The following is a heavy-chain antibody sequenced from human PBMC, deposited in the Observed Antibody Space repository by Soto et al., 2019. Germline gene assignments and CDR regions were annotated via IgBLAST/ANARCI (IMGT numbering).Heavy chain of an antibody. V-gene: IGHV2-5*02. CDR3: AHAYGGTSWPNDPFDV. CDR1: GFSLSAAGVG. Sequence: QITLKESGPTLVKPTQTLTLTCTFSGFSLSAAGVGVGWIRQPPGNALEWLALIYWDDDKRYRPSLKSRLTITKDTSKNQVVLTMTNMDPVDTATYYCAHAYGGTSWPNDPFDVWGQGTVVTVSS. J-gene: IGHJ3*01. CDR2: IYWDDDK. D-gene: IGHD2-2*01.